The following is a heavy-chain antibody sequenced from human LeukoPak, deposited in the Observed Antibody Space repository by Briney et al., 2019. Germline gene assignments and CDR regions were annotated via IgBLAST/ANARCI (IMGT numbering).Heavy chain of an antibody. D-gene: IGHD2-21*01. CDR3: TRGGGGSFPHY. J-gene: IGHJ4*02. V-gene: IGHV3-53*01. CDR2: IYSGGST. Sequence: GGSLRLSCAASGFTVSSNFLSWVRQPPGKGLEWVSDIYSGGSTYYADSVKGRFTISRDNSKNTLYLQMNSRRAEDTAVYYCTRGGGGSFPHYWGQGTLVTVSS. CDR1: GFTVSSNF.